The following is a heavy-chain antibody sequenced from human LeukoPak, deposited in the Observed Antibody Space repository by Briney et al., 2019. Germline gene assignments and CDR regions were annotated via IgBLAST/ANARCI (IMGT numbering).Heavy chain of an antibody. J-gene: IGHJ4*02. CDR1: GFTFSSYS. Sequence: GRSLRLSCAASGFTFSSYSMNWVRQAPGKGLEWVSYISSSSSTIYYADSVKGRFTISRDNAKNSLYLQMSSLRAEDTAVYYCARGYCSGGSCSKSDYWGQGTLVTVSS. CDR2: ISSSSSTI. D-gene: IGHD2-15*01. CDR3: ARGYCSGGSCSKSDY. V-gene: IGHV3-48*04.